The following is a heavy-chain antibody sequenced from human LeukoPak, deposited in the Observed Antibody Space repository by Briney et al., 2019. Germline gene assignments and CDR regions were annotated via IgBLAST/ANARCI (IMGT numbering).Heavy chain of an antibody. J-gene: IGHJ4*02. CDR2: IYYSGST. CDR3: ARDDYGDYVFDY. Sequence: SGTLSLTCAVSGGSISSSNWWSWVRQPPGKGLEWIGYIYYSGSTNYNPSLKSRVTISVDTSKNQFSLKLSSVTAADTAVYYCARDDYGDYVFDYWGQGTLVTVSS. D-gene: IGHD4-17*01. V-gene: IGHV4-4*02. CDR1: GGSISSSNW.